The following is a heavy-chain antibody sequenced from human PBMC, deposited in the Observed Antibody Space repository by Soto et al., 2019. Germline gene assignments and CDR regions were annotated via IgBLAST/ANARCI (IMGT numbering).Heavy chain of an antibody. J-gene: IGHJ6*02. CDR3: ARSIRGPRRFDGMDV. V-gene: IGHV2-70*13. CDR2: IERDDDDK. CDR1: GFSLTSPGMC. D-gene: IGHD3-10*01. Sequence: SGPTLVNPTETLTVTCTFSGFSLTSPGMCVSWIRQSPGKALEWLALIERDDDDKYYSTSLKTRLTISKDTRKNQVVLTMANMDPADTATYYCARSIRGPRRFDGMDVWGQGTTVTVSS.